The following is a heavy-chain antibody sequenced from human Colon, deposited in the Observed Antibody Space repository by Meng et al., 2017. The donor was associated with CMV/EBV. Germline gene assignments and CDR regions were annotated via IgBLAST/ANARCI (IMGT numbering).Heavy chain of an antibody. Sequence: ASVKVSCKAFGYTFDNYYMHWVRRAPGQGLEWVGIINPISGMTTYAQKFWGTVTVTRDTSTSTVYMELRSLRSEDTAVYYCARGSFYDKADLWGQGTLVTVS. CDR3: ARGSFYDKADL. D-gene: IGHD2/OR15-2a*01. CDR2: INPISGMT. CDR1: GYTFDNYY. J-gene: IGHJ5*02. V-gene: IGHV1-46*02.